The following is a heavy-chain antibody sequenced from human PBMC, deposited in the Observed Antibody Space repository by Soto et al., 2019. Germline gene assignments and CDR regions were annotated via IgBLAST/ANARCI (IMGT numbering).Heavy chain of an antibody. J-gene: IGHJ3*02. Sequence: ASVKVSCKASGYTFTSYGISWVRQTPGQGLEWMGWISAYNGNTNYAQKLQGRVTMTTDTSTSTAYMELRSLRSDDTAVYYCARGEDRRHYDYIWCGYRSYAFDICGQGTMVTVSS. CDR2: ISAYNGNT. CDR3: ARGEDRRHYDYIWCGYRSYAFDI. V-gene: IGHV1-18*01. D-gene: IGHD3-16*01. CDR1: GYTFTSYG.